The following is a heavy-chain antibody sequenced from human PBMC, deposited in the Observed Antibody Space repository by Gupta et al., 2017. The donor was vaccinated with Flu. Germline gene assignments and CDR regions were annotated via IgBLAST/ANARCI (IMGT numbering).Heavy chain of an antibody. CDR3: ARPFDRSAPH. D-gene: IGHD3-22*01. V-gene: IGHV4-39*01. Sequence: QLQLQESGPGLVRPSETLSLSCTVSGASVSSTSYYWGWVRQPPGKGLEWIGSVYYRGNTYSNPSLKSRVTISVDTSKNQFSLKLSSVTAADTAVYYCARPFDRSAPHWGQGTLVTVSS. CDR1: GASVSSTSYY. J-gene: IGHJ4*02. CDR2: VYYRGNT.